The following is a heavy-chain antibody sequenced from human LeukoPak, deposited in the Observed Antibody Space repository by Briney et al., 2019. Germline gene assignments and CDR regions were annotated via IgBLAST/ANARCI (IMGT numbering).Heavy chain of an antibody. CDR2: INHSGST. Sequence: SETLSLTCAVYGGSFSGFYWSWIRQPPGKGLEWIGEINHSGSTNYNPSLKSRATISVDTSKNQFSLKLSSVTAADTAVYYCAREAVVAKRGDYFDYWGQGTLVTVSS. CDR3: AREAVVAKRGDYFDY. J-gene: IGHJ4*02. CDR1: GGSFSGFY. V-gene: IGHV4-34*01. D-gene: IGHD3-22*01.